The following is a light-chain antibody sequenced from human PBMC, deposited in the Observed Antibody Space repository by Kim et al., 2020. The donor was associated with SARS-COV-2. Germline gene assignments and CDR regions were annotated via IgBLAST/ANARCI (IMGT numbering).Light chain of an antibody. CDR1: KLGDKY. CDR3: QAWDSSTVV. CDR2: QDS. V-gene: IGLV3-1*01. J-gene: IGLJ2*01. Sequence: LSPGQTASIACSGDKLGDKYACWYQQKPGQSPVLVIYQDSKRPSGIPERFSGSNSGNTATLTISGTQAMDEADYYCQAWDSSTVVFGGGTQLTVL.